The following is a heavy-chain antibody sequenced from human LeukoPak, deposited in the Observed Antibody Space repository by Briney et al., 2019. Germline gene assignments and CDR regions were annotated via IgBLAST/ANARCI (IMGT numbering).Heavy chain of an antibody. CDR1: GINFRGYW. J-gene: IGHJ4*02. D-gene: IGHD1-26*01. CDR3: ARTGASGAREGDY. Sequence: GGSMRLSCAVSGINFRGYWMAWVRQAPGEGLEWVSSISSSSSYIYYADSVKGRFTISRDNAKNSLYLQMNSLRAEDTAVYYCARTGASGAREGDYWGQGTLVTVSS. CDR2: ISSSSSYI. V-gene: IGHV3-21*01.